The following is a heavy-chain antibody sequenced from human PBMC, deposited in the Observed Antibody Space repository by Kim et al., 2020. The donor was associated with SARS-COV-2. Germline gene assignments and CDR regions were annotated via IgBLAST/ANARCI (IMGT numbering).Heavy chain of an antibody. CDR3: ARYGDYADWFDP. CDR2: IYYSGST. CDR1: GGSISSSSYY. Sequence: SETLSLTCTVSGGSISSSSYYWGWIRQPPGKGLEWIGSIYYSGSTYYNPSLKSRVTISVNTSKNQFSLKLSSVTAADTAVYYCARYGDYADWFDPWGQGTLVTVSS. J-gene: IGHJ5*02. V-gene: IGHV4-39*01. D-gene: IGHD4-17*01.